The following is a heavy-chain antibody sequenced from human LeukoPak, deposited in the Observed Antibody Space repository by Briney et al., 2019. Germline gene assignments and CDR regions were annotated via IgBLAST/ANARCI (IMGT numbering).Heavy chain of an antibody. D-gene: IGHD1-26*01. CDR2: IIPILGIA. V-gene: IGHV1-69*04. J-gene: IGHJ3*02. Sequence: ASVKVSCKASGGTFSSYAISWVRQAPGQGLEWMGRIIPILGIANYAQKFQGRVTITADKSTSTAYMELSSLRSEDTAVYYCATDTGATYAFDIWGQGTMVTVSS. CDR1: GGTFSSYA. CDR3: ATDTGATYAFDI.